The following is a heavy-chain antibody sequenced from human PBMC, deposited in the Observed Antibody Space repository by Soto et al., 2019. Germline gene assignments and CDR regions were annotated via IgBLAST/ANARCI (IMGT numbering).Heavy chain of an antibody. CDR3: ASRPTVAGGSY. J-gene: IGHJ4*02. D-gene: IGHD6-19*01. V-gene: IGHV4-34*01. CDR1: GGSFSGYY. CDR2: INHSGST. Sequence: PSETLSLTCAVYGGSFSGYYWSWIRQPPGKGLEWIGEINHSGSTNYNPSLKSRVTISVDTSKNQFSLKLSSVTAADTAVYYCASRPTVAGGSYWGQGTLVTVSS.